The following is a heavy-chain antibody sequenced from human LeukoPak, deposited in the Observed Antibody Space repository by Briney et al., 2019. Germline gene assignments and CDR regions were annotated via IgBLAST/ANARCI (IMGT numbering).Heavy chain of an antibody. J-gene: IGHJ4*02. V-gene: IGHV4-59*01. Sequence: MPSETLSLTCTVSGGSISSYYWSWIRQPPGKGLEWIGYIYYRGSTNYNPSLKSRVTISVDTSKNQFSLKLSSVTAADTAVYYCARYSNYAIDYWGQGTLVTVSS. D-gene: IGHD4-11*01. CDR1: GGSISSYY. CDR3: ARYSNYAIDY. CDR2: IYYRGST.